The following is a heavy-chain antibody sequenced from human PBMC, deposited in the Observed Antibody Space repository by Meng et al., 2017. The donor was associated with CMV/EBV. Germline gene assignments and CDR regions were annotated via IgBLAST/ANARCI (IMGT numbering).Heavy chain of an antibody. CDR2: ISYSGPT. CDR1: GGSIKAYY. D-gene: IGHD6-13*01. J-gene: IGHJ4*02. CDR3: ARGGRIAASATQY. V-gene: IGHV4-59*01. Sequence: SETLSLTCSVFGGSIKAYYWTWIRQPPGKGLEWIGYISYSGPTNYNPSLKSRVSMSLDTSKNQFSLRLTSVAAADTALYFCARGGRIAASATQYWGQGMLVTVSS.